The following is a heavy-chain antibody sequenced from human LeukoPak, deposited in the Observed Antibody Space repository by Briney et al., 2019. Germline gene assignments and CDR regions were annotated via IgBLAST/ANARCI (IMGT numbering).Heavy chain of an antibody. V-gene: IGHV4-30-4*08. Sequence: SETLSLTCTVSGGSISSGGYYWSWTRQHPGKGLEWIGYIYYSGSTYYNPSLKSRVTISVDTSKNQFSLKLSSVTAADTAVYYCARISFYYDSSGYPPPFNYWGQGTLVTVSS. J-gene: IGHJ4*02. CDR2: IYYSGST. CDR1: GGSISSGGYY. D-gene: IGHD3-22*01. CDR3: ARISFYYDSSGYPPPFNY.